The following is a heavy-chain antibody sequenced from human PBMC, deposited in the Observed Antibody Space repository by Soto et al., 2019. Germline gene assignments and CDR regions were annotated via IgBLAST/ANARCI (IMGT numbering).Heavy chain of an antibody. D-gene: IGHD1-26*01. CDR2: IWYDESNK. V-gene: IGHV3-33*01. CDR3: ARVTVVAQGAWDLLFEY. J-gene: IGHJ4*02. Sequence: GGSLRLSCVASGFTFSSYGMHWVRQAPGKGLEWVAVIWYDESNKYYADSVKGRFTISRDNSKNTLYLQMNSLRAEDTAVYYCARVTVVAQGAWDLLFEYWGQGSLVTVSS. CDR1: GFTFSSYG.